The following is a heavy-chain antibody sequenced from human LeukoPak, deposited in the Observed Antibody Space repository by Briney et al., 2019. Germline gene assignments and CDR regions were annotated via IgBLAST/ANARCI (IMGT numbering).Heavy chain of an antibody. CDR1: GFTFSSYS. V-gene: IGHV3-48*01. CDR3: ASSEGGYYYDGLDY. D-gene: IGHD3-22*01. CDR2: ISSTSSAI. Sequence: GGSLRLSCAASGFTFSSYSMNWVRQAPGKGLEWLSYISSTSSAIYYADSVKGRFTISRDNSKNTLYLQMNSLRAEDTAVYYCASSEGGYYYDGLDYWGQGTLVTVSS. J-gene: IGHJ4*02.